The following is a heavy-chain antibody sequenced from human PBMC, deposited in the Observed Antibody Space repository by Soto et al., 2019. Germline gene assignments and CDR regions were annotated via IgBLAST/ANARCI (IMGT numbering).Heavy chain of an antibody. CDR3: AKDSSGWGYYYYYYYGMDV. CDR2: ISYDGSNK. Sequence: VGSLRLSCAASGFTFSSYGMHWVRQAPGKGLEWVAVISYDGSNKYYADSVKGRFTISRDNSKNTLYLQMNSLRAEDTAVYYCAKDSSGWGYYYYYYYGMDVWGQGTTVTVSS. V-gene: IGHV3-30*18. J-gene: IGHJ6*02. CDR1: GFTFSSYG. D-gene: IGHD6-19*01.